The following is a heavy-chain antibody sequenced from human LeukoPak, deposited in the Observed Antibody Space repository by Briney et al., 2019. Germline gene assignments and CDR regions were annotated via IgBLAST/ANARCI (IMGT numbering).Heavy chain of an antibody. J-gene: IGHJ6*03. D-gene: IGHD1-7*01. CDR1: GGPISSHY. CDR3: ASLYNWNYSHYYYYYMDV. V-gene: IGHV4-59*11. Sequence: SETLSLTCTVSGGPISSHYWSWIRQPPGKRLEWIGYIYYSGSTNYNPSLKSRVTISVDTSKNQFSLTLSSVTAADTAVYYCASLYNWNYSHYYYYYMDVWGKGTTVSVSS. CDR2: IYYSGST.